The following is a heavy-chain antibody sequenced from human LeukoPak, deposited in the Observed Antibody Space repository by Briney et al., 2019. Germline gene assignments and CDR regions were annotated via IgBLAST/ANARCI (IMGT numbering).Heavy chain of an antibody. CDR2: IFYSGSA. CDR1: GGSINSGDHY. D-gene: IGHD3-10*01. Sequence: KTSQTLSLTCTVSGGSINSGDHYWNWIRQHPEKSLEWIGYIFYSGSAYYNPSLKSRVTISVDTSKNQFSLKLSSVTAADTAVYYCARGSTLIRGFDYWGQGTLVTVSS. CDR3: ARGSTLIRGFDY. J-gene: IGHJ4*02. V-gene: IGHV4-31*03.